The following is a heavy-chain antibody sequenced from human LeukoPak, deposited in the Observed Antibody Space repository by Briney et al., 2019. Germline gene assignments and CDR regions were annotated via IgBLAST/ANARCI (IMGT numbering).Heavy chain of an antibody. D-gene: IGHD3-22*01. CDR3: AKGVWTMYYYDSSGYALTY. J-gene: IGHJ4*02. CDR1: GFTFSSYS. CDR2: IQYDGSKK. Sequence: PGGSLRLSCAASGFTFSSYSMNWVRQAPGKAMEWVTFIQYDGSKKYYADSVKGRFTISRDNSKNTLYLEMNSLRAEDTAVYYCAKGVWTMYYYDSSGYALTYWGQGTLVTVSS. V-gene: IGHV3-30*02.